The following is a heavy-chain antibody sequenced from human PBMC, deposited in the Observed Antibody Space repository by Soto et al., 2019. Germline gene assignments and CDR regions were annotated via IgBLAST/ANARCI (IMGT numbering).Heavy chain of an antibody. CDR3: AKEGATTRAATTTTMEFGFDY. V-gene: IGHV3-23*01. D-gene: IGHD6-13*01. J-gene: IGHJ4*02. Sequence: GGSLRLSCVASGFTFSSYAMSWVRQAPGKGLEWVSAISGSGGSTYYADSVKGRFTISRDNSKNTLYLQMNSLRAEDTAVYYCAKEGATTRAATTTTMEFGFDYWGQGTLVTVSS. CDR1: GFTFSSYA. CDR2: ISGSGGST.